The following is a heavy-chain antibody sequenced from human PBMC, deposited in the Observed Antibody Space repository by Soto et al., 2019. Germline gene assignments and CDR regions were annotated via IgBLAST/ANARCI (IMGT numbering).Heavy chain of an antibody. CDR3: ARQLAYCGGDCYTEPIDY. CDR2: INPNSGGT. D-gene: IGHD2-21*02. V-gene: IGHV1-2*02. CDR1: GYTFTNYY. Sequence: ASVKVSCKASGYTFTNYYMHWVREAPGQGLEWMGWINPNSGGTKYAQKFQGRATMTRDTSISTAYMDLSRLRSDDSAVYYCARQLAYCGGDCYTEPIDYWGQGTLVTVSS. J-gene: IGHJ4*02.